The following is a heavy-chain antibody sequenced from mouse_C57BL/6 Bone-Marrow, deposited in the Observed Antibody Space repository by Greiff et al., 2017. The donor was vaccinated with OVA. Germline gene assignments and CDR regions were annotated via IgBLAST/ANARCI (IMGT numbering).Heavy chain of an antibody. Sequence: EVKLQQSGPELVKPGASVKISCKASGYTFTDYYMNWVKQSHGKSLEWIGDINPNNGGTSYNQKFKGKATLTVDKSSSTAYMELRSLTSEDSAVYYCARSHYGNYHPYYFDYWGQGTTLTVSS. V-gene: IGHV1-26*01. CDR3: ARSHYGNYHPYYFDY. CDR1: GYTFTDYY. J-gene: IGHJ2*01. CDR2: INPNNGGT. D-gene: IGHD2-1*01.